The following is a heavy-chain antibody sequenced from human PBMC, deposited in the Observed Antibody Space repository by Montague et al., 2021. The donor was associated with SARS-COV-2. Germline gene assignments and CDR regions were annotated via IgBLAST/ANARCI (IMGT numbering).Heavy chain of an antibody. CDR3: ARVPRNYDFWSGFYDAFDI. D-gene: IGHD3-3*01. CDR1: GGSISSYY. J-gene: IGHJ3*02. CDR2: IYYSGST. Sequence: SETLSLTCTVSGGSISSYYWSWIRQPPGEGREGSGEIYYSGSTNYNPSLKSRVTISVDTSKNQFSLKLSSVTAADTAVYYCARVPRNYDFWSGFYDAFDIWGQGTMVTVSS. V-gene: IGHV4-59*01.